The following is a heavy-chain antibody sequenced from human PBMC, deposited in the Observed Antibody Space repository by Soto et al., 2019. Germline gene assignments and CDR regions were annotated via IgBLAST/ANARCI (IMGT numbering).Heavy chain of an antibody. CDR1: GFTFSRHG. CDR3: ARDKSYYGSGTSYYFDY. J-gene: IGHJ4*02. CDR2: IGSAGDT. D-gene: IGHD3-10*01. Sequence: GSLRLSCAASGFTFSRHGMHWVRQGRGKGLEWVSAIGSAGDTYYAGSVKGRFTISRENAENSLYLQMNSLRAEDTAVYYCARDKSYYGSGTSYYFDYWGQGTLVTVSS. V-gene: IGHV3-13*04.